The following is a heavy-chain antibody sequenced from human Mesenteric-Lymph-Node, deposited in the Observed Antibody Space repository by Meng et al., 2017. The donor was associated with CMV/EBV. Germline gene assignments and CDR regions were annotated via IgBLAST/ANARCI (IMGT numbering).Heavy chain of an antibody. V-gene: IGHV3-11*04. CDR3: ARGYPGYCTSSTCLPNI. CDR1: GFLFGASY. CDR2: LGTRDTII. J-gene: IGHJ3*02. D-gene: IGHD2-2*01. Sequence: GGSLRLSCVGSGFLFGASYMSWVRQAPGKGVEWVSYLGTRDTIIYYADSVKGRFTISRDNANTSLYLQMNSLRVEDTALEYCARGYPGYCTSSTCLPNIWGQGTLVTVSS.